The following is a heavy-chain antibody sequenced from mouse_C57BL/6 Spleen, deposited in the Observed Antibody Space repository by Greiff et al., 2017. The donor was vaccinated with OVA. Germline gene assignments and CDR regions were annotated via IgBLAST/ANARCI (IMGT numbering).Heavy chain of an antibody. CDR2: IYPGSGST. Sequence: QVQLQQPGAELVQPGASVTMSCKASGYTFTSYWITWVKQRPGQGLEWIGDIYPGSGSTNYNEKFKSKATLTVDTSSSTAYMQLSSLTSEGSAVDDGARWLLLRYWYCDVWGTGTTVTVAS. CDR1: GYTFTSYW. D-gene: IGHD1-1*01. V-gene: IGHV1-55*01. J-gene: IGHJ1*03. CDR3: ARWLLLRYWYCDV.